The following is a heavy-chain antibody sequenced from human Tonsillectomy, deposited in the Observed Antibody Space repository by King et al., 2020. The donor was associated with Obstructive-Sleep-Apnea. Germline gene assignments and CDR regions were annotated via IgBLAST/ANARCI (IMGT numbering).Heavy chain of an antibody. J-gene: IGHJ5*02. V-gene: IGHV3-48*04. CDR3: ARDSSGYSP. CDR2: ITISSSTL. D-gene: IGHD3-22*01. Sequence: VQLVESGGGLVQPGGSLRLSCAASGFTFSSYSMNWVRQAPGKGLEWVSYITISSSTLYYAVSVKGRFTISRDNAKNSLYLQMNSLRVEDTAVYYCARDSSGYSPWGQGTLVTVSS. CDR1: GFTFSSYS.